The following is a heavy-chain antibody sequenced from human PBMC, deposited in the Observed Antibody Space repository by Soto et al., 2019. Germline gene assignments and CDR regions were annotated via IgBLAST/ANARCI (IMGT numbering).Heavy chain of an antibody. J-gene: IGHJ4*02. Sequence: EVQLVESGGGLVQPGRSLRLSCAASGFTFDDYAMHWVRQAPGKGLEWVSGISWDSGSIGYADSVKGRLTISRDTAKNSLYLQMNSLRAEDTALYYCAKGRRGWYYYSFGYWCQGTLVTVS. D-gene: IGHD6-19*01. CDR2: ISWDSGSI. CDR3: AKGRRGWYYYSFGY. V-gene: IGHV3-9*01. CDR1: GFTFDDYA.